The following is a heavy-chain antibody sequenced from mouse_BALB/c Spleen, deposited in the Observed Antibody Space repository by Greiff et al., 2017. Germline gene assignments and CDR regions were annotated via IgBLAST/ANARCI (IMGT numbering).Heavy chain of an antibody. D-gene: IGHD2-14*01. V-gene: IGHV5-4*02. CDR3: ARAGYRFYAMDY. CDR1: GFTFSDYY. Sequence: EVQLVESGGGLVKPGGSLKLSCAASGFTFSDYYMYWVRQTPEKRLEWVATISDGGSYTYYPDSVKGRFTISRDNAKNNLYLQMSSLKSEDTAMYYCARAGYRFYAMDYWGQGTSVTVSS. J-gene: IGHJ4*01. CDR2: ISDGGSYT.